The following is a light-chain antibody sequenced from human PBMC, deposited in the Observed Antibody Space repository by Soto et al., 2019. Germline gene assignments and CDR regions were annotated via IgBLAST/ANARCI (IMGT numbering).Light chain of an antibody. CDR1: SSDVGGYDL. CDR3: CSYSVSSTYV. Sequence: QSALTQPASVSGSPGLSITISCTGTSSDVGGYDLVSWCQQHPGKAPKLMIYEGSKRPSGVSNRFSGSKSGNTASLTISGLQAEDEADYYCCSYSVSSTYVFGTGTKVTVL. J-gene: IGLJ1*01. CDR2: EGS. V-gene: IGLV2-23*01.